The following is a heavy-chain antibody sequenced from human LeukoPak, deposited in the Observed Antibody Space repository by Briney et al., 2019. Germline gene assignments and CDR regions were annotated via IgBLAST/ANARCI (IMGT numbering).Heavy chain of an antibody. CDR1: GFTFSDYY. D-gene: IGHD3-22*01. CDR3: AKGGYYAFDY. J-gene: IGHJ4*02. CDR2: ISYDGSNK. Sequence: GGSLRLSCAASGFTFSDYYMSWIRQAPGKGLEWVAVISYDGSNKYYADSVKGRFTISRDNSKNTLYLQMNSLRAEDTAVYYCAKGGYYAFDYWGQGTLVTVSS. V-gene: IGHV3-30*18.